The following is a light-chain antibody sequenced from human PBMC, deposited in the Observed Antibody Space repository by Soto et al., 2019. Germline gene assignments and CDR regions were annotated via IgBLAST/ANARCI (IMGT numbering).Light chain of an antibody. V-gene: IGKV1-33*01. CDR1: QDIKNY. J-gene: IGKJ4*01. CDR3: QRDYHLPPLC. CDR2: DAS. Sequence: DIQMTQSPSSLSASVGDRVTITCQASQDIKNYLNWYQQKPGKAPNLLIYDASNLKTGVPSRFSGSGSGTHFTFTISSLQPEDIATYYCQRDYHLPPLCFGGGTKVEIK.